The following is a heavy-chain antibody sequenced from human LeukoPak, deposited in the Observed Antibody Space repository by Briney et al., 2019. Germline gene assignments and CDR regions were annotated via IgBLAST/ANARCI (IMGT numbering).Heavy chain of an antibody. CDR3: AKGIAAAKPTLYYFDY. Sequence: PGRSLRLSCAAPGFTFDDYAMHWVRQAPGKGLEWVSGISWNSGSIGYADSVKGRFTISRDNAKNSLYLQMNSLRAEDTALYYCAKGIAAAKPTLYYFDYWGQGTLVTVSS. CDR2: ISWNSGSI. V-gene: IGHV3-9*01. J-gene: IGHJ4*02. CDR1: GFTFDDYA. D-gene: IGHD6-13*01.